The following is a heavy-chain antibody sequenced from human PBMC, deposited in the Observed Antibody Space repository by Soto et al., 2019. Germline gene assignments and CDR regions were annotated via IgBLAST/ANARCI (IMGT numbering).Heavy chain of an antibody. D-gene: IGHD2-2*01. Sequence: EVQLLNSGGGLVQPGGSLRLSCAASGFTFSNYVMNWVRQAPGKGLEWVSAISGRGSSTYYADSVKGRFTISRDDSKNTAYLQMNSLRAEDTAVYYCAKGSIVAGAIRYDLDYWGQGTLVTVSS. CDR2: ISGRGSST. J-gene: IGHJ4*02. CDR1: GFTFSNYV. V-gene: IGHV3-23*01. CDR3: AKGSIVAGAIRYDLDY.